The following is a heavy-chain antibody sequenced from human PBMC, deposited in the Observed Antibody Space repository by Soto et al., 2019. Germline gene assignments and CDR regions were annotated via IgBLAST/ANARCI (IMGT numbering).Heavy chain of an antibody. V-gene: IGHV4-61*08. CDR3: AMTQMGYCSGGSCYSGWFDP. CDR2: IYYSGST. J-gene: IGHJ5*02. D-gene: IGHD2-15*01. Sequence: PSETLSLTCTVSGGSISSGGYYWSWIRQHPGKGLEWIGYIYYSGSTNYNPSLKSRVTISVDTSKNQFSLKLSSVTAADTAVYYCAMTQMGYCSGGSCYSGWFDPWGQGTLVTVSS. CDR1: GGSISSGGYY.